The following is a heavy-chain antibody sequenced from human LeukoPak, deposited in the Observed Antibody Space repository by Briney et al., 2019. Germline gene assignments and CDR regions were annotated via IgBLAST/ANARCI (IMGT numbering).Heavy chain of an antibody. CDR3: TTDDYYYSSAYYIGFDS. J-gene: IGHJ4*02. Sequence: GGSLRLSCSASGFTFTTYGMNWVRQAPGKGLEWVSGIGGSGTRTYYADSVKGRFTISRDNSKNTLYLQMNSLKIEDTAVYYCTTDDYYYSSAYYIGFDSWGQGTLVTVSS. CDR2: IGGSGTRT. D-gene: IGHD3-22*01. V-gene: IGHV3-23*01. CDR1: GFTFTTYG.